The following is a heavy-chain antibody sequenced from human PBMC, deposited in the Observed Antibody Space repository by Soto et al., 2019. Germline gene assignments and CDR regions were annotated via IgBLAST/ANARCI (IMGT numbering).Heavy chain of an antibody. D-gene: IGHD3-22*01. CDR3: AKTPQSGYNFHV. Sequence: EVQLVESGGGLVQPGGSLRLSCAASGFTFSDYIMDWVRQAPGKGLEWVGRIRLKVNSYSTEYAAAVKGRFTISSDDSKDSLYLQMNSLRNEDTAVYYCAKTPQSGYNFHVWGQGTTVSVSS. J-gene: IGHJ6*02. CDR1: GFTFSDYI. V-gene: IGHV3-72*01. CDR2: IRLKVNSYST.